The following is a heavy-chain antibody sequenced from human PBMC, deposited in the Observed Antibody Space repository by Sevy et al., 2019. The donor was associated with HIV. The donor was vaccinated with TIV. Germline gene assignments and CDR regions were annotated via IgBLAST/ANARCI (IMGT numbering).Heavy chain of an antibody. CDR3: ARSTGGGNFDY. CDR2: INHTGDT. V-gene: IGHV4-34*01. J-gene: IGHJ4*02. D-gene: IGHD2-15*01. Sequence: SETLSLTCAVYGGSFSTYSWRWIRQPPGKGLEWIGEINHTGDTNYNPSLESRVTISVDTSKNQFSLKLSSVTAADTAVYYCARSTGGGNFDYWGQGTLLTVSS. CDR1: GGSFSTYS.